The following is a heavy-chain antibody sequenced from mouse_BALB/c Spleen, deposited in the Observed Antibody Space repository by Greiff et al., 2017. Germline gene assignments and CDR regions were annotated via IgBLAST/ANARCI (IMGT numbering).Heavy chain of an antibody. CDR1: GFTFSSYA. CDR3: ARRDEYGSSYDFDY. J-gene: IGHJ2*01. Sequence: EVKLVESGGGLVKPGGSLKLSCAASGFTFSSYAMSWVRQTPEKSLEWVASISSGGSTYYPDSVKGRFTISRDNARNILYLQMSSLRSEETAMYYCARRDEYGSSYDFDYWGQGTTLTVSS. D-gene: IGHD1-1*01. CDR2: ISSGGST. V-gene: IGHV5-6-5*01.